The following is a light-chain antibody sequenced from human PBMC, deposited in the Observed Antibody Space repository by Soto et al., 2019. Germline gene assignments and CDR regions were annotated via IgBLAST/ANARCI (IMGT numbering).Light chain of an antibody. CDR2: GVS. CDR3: QQYGTSPRT. Sequence: EIVLTQSPGTLSLSPGERATLSCRASQSVRSSYLAWYQQKLGQAPRLLIYGVSNRAAGIPDRFSGSGSGTDITLTISRLESEDFAVDYCQQYGTSPRTFGQGTKVEIK. J-gene: IGKJ1*01. CDR1: QSVRSSY. V-gene: IGKV3-20*01.